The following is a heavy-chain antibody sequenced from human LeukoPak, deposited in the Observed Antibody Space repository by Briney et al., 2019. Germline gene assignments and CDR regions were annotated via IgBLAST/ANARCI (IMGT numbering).Heavy chain of an antibody. CDR1: GFTFSSYA. CDR2: ISGSGGST. D-gene: IGHD2-21*02. V-gene: IGHV3-23*01. CDR3: AKVEHIVVVTAILY. J-gene: IGHJ4*02. Sequence: PGGSLRLSCAASGFTFSSYAMSWVRQAPGKGLEWVSAISGSGGSTYYADSVKGRFTISRDNSKNTLYLQMNSLRAEDTAVYYCAKVEHIVVVTAILYWGPGTLVTVSS.